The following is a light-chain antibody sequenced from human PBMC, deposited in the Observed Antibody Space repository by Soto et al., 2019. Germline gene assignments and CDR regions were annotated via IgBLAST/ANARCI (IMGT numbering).Light chain of an antibody. CDR1: SSDVGAYNF. V-gene: IGLV2-14*01. CDR2: YVS. J-gene: IGLJ2*01. CDR3: SSYTTSTTVL. Sequence: QSALTQPASVSGSPGQSITISCTGTSSDVGAYNFVSWYQQHPGKAPKLIIYYVSNRPSGVSDRFSGSKSGNTASLTISGVQAEDEADYYCSSYTTSTTVLFGGGTQLTVL.